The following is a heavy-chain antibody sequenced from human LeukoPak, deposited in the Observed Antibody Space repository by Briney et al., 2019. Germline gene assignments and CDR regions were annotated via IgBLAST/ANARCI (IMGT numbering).Heavy chain of an antibody. V-gene: IGHV3-23*01. J-gene: IGHJ4*02. CDR3: PKTRRDDYGGQNYYFDY. CDR2: ISGSGGST. D-gene: IGHD4-23*01. CDR1: GFTFSSYA. Sequence: PGGSLRLSCAASGFTFSSYAMSWVRQAPGKGLEWVSAISGSGGSTYYADSVKGRFTISRDNSKNTLYLQMNSLRAEDTAVYYCPKTRRDDYGGQNYYFDYWGQGTLVTVSS.